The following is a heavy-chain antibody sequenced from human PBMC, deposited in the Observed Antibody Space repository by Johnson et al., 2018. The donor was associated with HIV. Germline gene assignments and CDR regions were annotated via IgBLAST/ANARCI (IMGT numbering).Heavy chain of an antibody. J-gene: IGHJ3*02. Sequence: VQLVESGGGVIRPGGSLRLSCAASGFTFADYGMTWVRQAPGKGLEWVSGISGTGGSTYYADSVKGRFTISRDNYKNTLYLQMNSLRAEDTAVYYCAKAGQLVAATSAFDIWGQGTMVPVSS. D-gene: IGHD2-15*01. CDR3: AKAGQLVAATSAFDI. V-gene: IGHV3-23*04. CDR2: ISGTGGST. CDR1: GFTFADYG.